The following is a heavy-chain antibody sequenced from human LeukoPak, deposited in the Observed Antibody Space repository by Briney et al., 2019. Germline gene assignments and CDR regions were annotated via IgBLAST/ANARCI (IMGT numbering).Heavy chain of an antibody. CDR2: ISGSGGST. Sequence: GGSLRLSCAASGFTFTTYAMNWVRQAPGKGLEWVSAISGSGGSTYYADSVKGRFTISRDNSKNTLYLHMNSLRAEDTAVYYCAKRLPCYFDYWGQGTLVTVSS. V-gene: IGHV3-23*01. CDR3: AKRLPCYFDY. J-gene: IGHJ4*02. CDR1: GFTFTTYA. D-gene: IGHD4-11*01.